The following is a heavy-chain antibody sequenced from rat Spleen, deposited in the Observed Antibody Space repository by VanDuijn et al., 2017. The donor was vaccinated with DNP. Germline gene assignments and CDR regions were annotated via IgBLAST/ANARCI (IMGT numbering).Heavy chain of an antibody. J-gene: IGHJ2*01. Sequence: EVQLVESGGGLVQPGRSLKLSCAASGLTFSDYNMAWVRQAPKKGLEWVAAISPSGSRPYSPDSVKGRFTISRDTAKSSLYLQMNSLKSEDTATYYCSTLNFYASLSEYFDYWGQGVMVTVSS. CDR3: STLNFYASLSEYFDY. CDR1: GLTFSDYN. V-gene: IGHV5-7*01. CDR2: ISPSGSRP. D-gene: IGHD1-12*01.